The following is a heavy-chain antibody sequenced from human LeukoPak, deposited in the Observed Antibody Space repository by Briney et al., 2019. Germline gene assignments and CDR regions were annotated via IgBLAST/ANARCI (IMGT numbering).Heavy chain of an antibody. CDR2: IYTSGST. D-gene: IGHD1/OR15-1a*01. Sequence: PSETLSLTCTVSGGSISSYYWSWIRQPAGKGLEWIGRIYTSGSTNYNPSLKSRVTMSIDTSKYQFSLKLSSVTAADTAVYYCARDNYNWNINWFDPWGQGTLVTVSS. CDR3: ARDNYNWNINWFDP. V-gene: IGHV4-4*07. CDR1: GGSISSYY. J-gene: IGHJ5*02.